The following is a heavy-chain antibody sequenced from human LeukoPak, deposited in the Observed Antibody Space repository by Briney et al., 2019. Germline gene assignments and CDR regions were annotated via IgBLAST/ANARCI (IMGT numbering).Heavy chain of an antibody. CDR3: ARGYSSSWYTGSGGY. D-gene: IGHD6-13*01. Sequence: ASVKVSCKASGYTFTDYYIHWVRQAPGQGLEWMGWINPNSDYTFYAQKFQGRVTITADESTSTAYMELSSLRSEDTAVYYCARGYSSSWYTGSGGYWGQGTLVTVSS. CDR2: INPNSDYT. V-gene: IGHV1-2*02. J-gene: IGHJ4*02. CDR1: GYTFTDYY.